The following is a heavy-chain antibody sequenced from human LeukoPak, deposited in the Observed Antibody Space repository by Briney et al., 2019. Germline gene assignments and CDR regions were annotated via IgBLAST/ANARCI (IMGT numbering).Heavy chain of an antibody. J-gene: IGHJ4*02. CDR1: GGSLSLYY. Sequence: KPSETLSLTCGVSGGSLSLYYWSWIRQSPGKGLEWIGEMNQRGSMNYNPSLKSRVTISVDRSKNQFSLKLSSVTAADTAVYYCARELELRYWGQGTLVTVSS. CDR2: MNQRGSM. V-gene: IGHV4-34*01. CDR3: ARELELRY. D-gene: IGHD1-7*01.